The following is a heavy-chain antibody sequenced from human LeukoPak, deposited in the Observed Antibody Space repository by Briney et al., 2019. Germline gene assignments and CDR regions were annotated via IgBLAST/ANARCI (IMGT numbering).Heavy chain of an antibody. V-gene: IGHV3-23*01. CDR2: ISGSSDVT. Sequence: GGSLRLSCSASGFTFSSYVMHWVRQAPGKGLEWVSTISGSSDVTYYADSVKGRFTISRDNSKNTMYLQMNSLRAEDTAVYYCAKGKAFGSGSYYNDVYWGQGTLVTVSS. CDR1: GFTFSSYV. CDR3: AKGKAFGSGSYYNDVY. D-gene: IGHD3-10*01. J-gene: IGHJ4*02.